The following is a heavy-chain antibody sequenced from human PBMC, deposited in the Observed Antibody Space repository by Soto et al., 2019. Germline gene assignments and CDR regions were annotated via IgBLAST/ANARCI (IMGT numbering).Heavy chain of an antibody. J-gene: IGHJ3*01. Sequence: SETLSLTCAVSGFFISSGNYWGWIRKPPGKGLEWIGSIFHGGNTYYNPSLKSRVTISVDMSKNQFSLKPNSVTAADTAVYYCARARWYDAFDVWGQGTVVTVSS. CDR3: ARARWYDAFDV. CDR1: GFFISSGNY. D-gene: IGHD2-15*01. CDR2: IFHGGNT. V-gene: IGHV4-38-2*01.